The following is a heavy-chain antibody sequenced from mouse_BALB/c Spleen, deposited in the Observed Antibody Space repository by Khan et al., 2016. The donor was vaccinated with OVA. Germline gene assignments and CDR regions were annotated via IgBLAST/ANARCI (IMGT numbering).Heavy chain of an antibody. Sequence: LQQSGPGLVQPSQSLSITCTVSGFSLTTYGIHWVRQSPGKGLEWLGVIWSGGSTDYNAPFISRLSISQDNYKSQGFFKMNSLQADDTAIYYCARLFYRYDFTYWGQGTLVTVSA. D-gene: IGHD2-12*01. J-gene: IGHJ3*01. CDR1: GFSLTTYG. V-gene: IGHV2-2*01. CDR3: ARLFYRYDFTY. CDR2: IWSGGST.